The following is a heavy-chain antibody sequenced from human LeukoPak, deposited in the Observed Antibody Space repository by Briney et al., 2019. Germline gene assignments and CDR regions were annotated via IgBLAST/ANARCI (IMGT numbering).Heavy chain of an antibody. CDR1: GYTFTSFG. J-gene: IGHJ4*02. CDR3: ARSAWGYDSSFDY. D-gene: IGHD3-22*01. V-gene: IGHV1-18*01. CDR2: ISAYNGNT. Sequence: GASVKVSCKASGYTFTSFGISWVRQAPGQGLEWMGWISAYNGNTNYAQKLQGRVTMATDTSTSTAYMELRSLRSDDAAVYYCARSAWGYDSSFDYWGQGTLVTVSS.